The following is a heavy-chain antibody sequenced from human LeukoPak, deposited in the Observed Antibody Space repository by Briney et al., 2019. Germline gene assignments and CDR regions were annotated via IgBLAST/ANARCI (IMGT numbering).Heavy chain of an antibody. V-gene: IGHV1-8*01. Sequence: ASVKASCKASGYTFTSYDINWVRQATGQGLEWMGWMNPNSGNTGYAQKFQGRVTMTRNTSISTAYMELSSLRSEDTAVYYCARDYRVVVPAATEYYYYYYMDVWGKGTTVTVSS. CDR2: MNPNSGNT. CDR3: ARDYRVVVPAATEYYYYYYMDV. CDR1: GYTFTSYD. J-gene: IGHJ6*03. D-gene: IGHD2-2*01.